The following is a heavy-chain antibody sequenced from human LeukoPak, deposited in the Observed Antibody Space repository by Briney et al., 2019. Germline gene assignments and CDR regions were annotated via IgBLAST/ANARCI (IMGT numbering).Heavy chain of an antibody. CDR2: IYTSGST. Sequence: PSETLSLTCTVSGGSISSYYWSWIRQPAGKGLEWIGRIYTSGSTNYNPSLKSRVSLSVDTSKNQFSLKLTSVTASDTAVYYCARDGDWKGYWYFDLWGRGTLVTVSS. CDR3: ARDGDWKGYWYFDL. D-gene: IGHD2-21*01. CDR1: GGSISSYY. V-gene: IGHV4-4*07. J-gene: IGHJ2*01.